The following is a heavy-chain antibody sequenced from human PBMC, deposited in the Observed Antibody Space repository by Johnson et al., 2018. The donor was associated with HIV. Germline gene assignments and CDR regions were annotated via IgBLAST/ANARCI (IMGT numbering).Heavy chain of an antibody. CDR2: ISYDGSNK. J-gene: IGHJ3*02. D-gene: IGHD3-22*01. V-gene: IGHV3-30-3*01. Sequence: QVQLVESGGGVVQPGRSLRLSCAASGFTFSSYAMHWVRQAPGKGLEWVAVISYDGSNKYYADSVKGRFTISRDNSKNTLYLQMNSPRAEDTAVYHCAIPSPYYYDSSAFDIWGQGTMVTVSS. CDR1: GFTFSSYA. CDR3: AIPSPYYYDSSAFDI.